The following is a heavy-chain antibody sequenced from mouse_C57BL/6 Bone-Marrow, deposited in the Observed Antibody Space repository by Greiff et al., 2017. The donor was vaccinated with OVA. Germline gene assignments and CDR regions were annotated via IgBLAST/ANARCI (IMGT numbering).Heavy chain of an antibody. V-gene: IGHV3-6*01. J-gene: IGHJ1*03. Sequence: VQLQESGPGLVKPSQSLSLTCSVTGYSITSGYYWTWIRQFPGNKLEWMGYISYNGNNNYNPSLKNRISLTRDTYKNQFFLKLNSVTTEDTATYDCARNYYGSPWYFDVWGTGTTVTVSS. CDR3: ARNYYGSPWYFDV. CDR1: GYSITSGYY. D-gene: IGHD1-1*01. CDR2: ISYNGNN.